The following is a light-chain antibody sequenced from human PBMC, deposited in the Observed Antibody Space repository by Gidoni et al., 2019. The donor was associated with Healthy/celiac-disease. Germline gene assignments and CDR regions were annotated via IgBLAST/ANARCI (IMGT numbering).Light chain of an antibody. CDR2: AAS. Sequence: DIQLTQSPSSLSASVGDRVTITCRASQRISSYLNWYQQKPGKAPNPLIYAASSLQSGVPSRFRSSRSGTDFTLTISSIQPEDFATDYCQQSYGTPPITFGRGTRLEIK. CDR1: QRISSY. CDR3: QQSYGTPPIT. V-gene: IGKV1-39*01. J-gene: IGKJ5*01.